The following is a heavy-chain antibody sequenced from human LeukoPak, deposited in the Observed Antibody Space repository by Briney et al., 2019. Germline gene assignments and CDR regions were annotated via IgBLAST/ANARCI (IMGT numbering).Heavy chain of an antibody. J-gene: IGHJ5*02. CDR1: RYTFTGYY. V-gene: IGHV1-2*02. CDR2: TNPNNGGT. D-gene: IGHD3-16*01. CDR3: ARGVSASGGAWFDP. Sequence: GASVKVSCKASRYTFTGYYMHWVRQAPGQGLEWMGWTNPNNGGTNYAQKFQGRVTMSRDTSITTAYMELSSLRSDDTAVYYCARGVSASGGAWFDPWGQGTLVTVSS.